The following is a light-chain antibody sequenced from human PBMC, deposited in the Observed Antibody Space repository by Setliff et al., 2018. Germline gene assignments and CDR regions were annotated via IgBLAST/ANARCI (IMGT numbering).Light chain of an antibody. Sequence: QSVLTQPASVSGSPGQSITISCTGTSSDVGGYNLVSWYQQRPGKVPRLMIYDVSNRPSGVSNRFSGSKIGNTASLTISGLQTEDEADYYCCSFTSSSTLPYVFGTGTKVTVL. CDR3: CSFTSSSTLPYV. CDR2: DVS. V-gene: IGLV2-14*03. CDR1: SSDVGGYNL. J-gene: IGLJ1*01.